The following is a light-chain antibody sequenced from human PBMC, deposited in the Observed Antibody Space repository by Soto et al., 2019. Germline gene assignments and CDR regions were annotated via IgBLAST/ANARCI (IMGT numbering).Light chain of an antibody. Sequence: QSALTQPASVSGSPGQSITISCTGTSGDIGGYNYVSWYQQHPGKAPKLLISEVTNRPSGVSNRFSGSKSGNTASLTISGLQAEDEADYYCSSYTDSSGRVFGGGTKLTVL. CDR2: EVT. CDR1: SGDIGGYNY. CDR3: SSYTDSSGRV. V-gene: IGLV2-14*01. J-gene: IGLJ3*02.